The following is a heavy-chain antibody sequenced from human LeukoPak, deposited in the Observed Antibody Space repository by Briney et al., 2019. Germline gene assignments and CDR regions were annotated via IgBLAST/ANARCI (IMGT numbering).Heavy chain of an antibody. Sequence: GESLKMSCKGTGDSFNTHWIAWVRQMPGRGLELMGVIYPEDSDTRYTPSFQGRVTISADKTINTAYLQWTSLKASDTAMYFCARHRDGYNHDWRQGTLVIVSS. CDR1: GDSFNTHW. CDR3: ARHRDGYNHD. D-gene: IGHD5-24*01. J-gene: IGHJ4*02. CDR2: IYPEDSDT. V-gene: IGHV5-51*01.